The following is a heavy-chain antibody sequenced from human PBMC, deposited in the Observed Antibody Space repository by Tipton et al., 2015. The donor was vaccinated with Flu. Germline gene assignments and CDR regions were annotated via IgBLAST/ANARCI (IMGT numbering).Heavy chain of an antibody. CDR1: GFTFDDYA. D-gene: IGHD3-10*01. CDR3: AKKRGNFFDY. V-gene: IGHV3-9*01. Sequence: SLRLSCAASGFTFDDYAMHWVRQAPGKGLEWVSGISWNSGSIGYADSVKGRFTISRDNAKNSLYLQMNSLRAEDTALYYCAKKRGNFFDYWGQGTLVTVSS. J-gene: IGHJ4*02. CDR2: ISWNSGSI.